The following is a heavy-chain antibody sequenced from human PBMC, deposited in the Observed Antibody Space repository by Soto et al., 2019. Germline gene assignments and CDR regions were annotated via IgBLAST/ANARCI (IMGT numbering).Heavy chain of an antibody. J-gene: IGHJ4*02. D-gene: IGHD1-1*01. CDR2: IHPGGTT. CDR3: ARGTDAYKTGNI. V-gene: IGHV4-34*01. CDR1: GGSFSGYY. Sequence: QVQLQQWGAGLLKPSETLSLTCVVYGGSFSGYYSSWIRQPPGKGLEWIGEIHPGGTTNYNPSLMSRVTISVDPSKNPLSLRLNSVTAADTAVYYCARGTDAYKTGNIWGQGALVTVSS.